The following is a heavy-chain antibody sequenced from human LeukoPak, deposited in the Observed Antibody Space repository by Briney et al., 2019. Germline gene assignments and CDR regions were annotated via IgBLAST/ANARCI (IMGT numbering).Heavy chain of an antibody. CDR1: FGSVSSRSYH. J-gene: IGHJ4*02. Sequence: SETLSLTCTVSFGSVSSRSYHWGWIRQPPGKGLEWVGSVDYKGRITYNPSLQSRVATFIDMSKNQFSLSLNSVTAADTAVYYCARGRFDSSGYYFGPIYYFDYWGQGTLVTVSS. CDR2: VDYKGRI. D-gene: IGHD3-22*01. V-gene: IGHV4-39*01. CDR3: ARGRFDSSGYYFGPIYYFDY.